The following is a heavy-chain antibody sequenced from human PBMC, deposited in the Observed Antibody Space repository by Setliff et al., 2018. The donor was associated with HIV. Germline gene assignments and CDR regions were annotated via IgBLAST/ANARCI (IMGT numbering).Heavy chain of an antibody. D-gene: IGHD3-3*01. CDR3: ARPSFGIGGGSIFDS. V-gene: IGHV4-39*01. Sequence: SETLSLTCTVSGPSVSNTDYYWGWIRLPPGKGLEWIASIHHSGSTWYNPSLKSRVTISAGMSKNQFSLKLFSVTAADTAVYYCARPSFGIGGGSIFDSWGQGTVVTVSS. CDR1: GPSVSNTDYY. CDR2: IHHSGST. J-gene: IGHJ5*01.